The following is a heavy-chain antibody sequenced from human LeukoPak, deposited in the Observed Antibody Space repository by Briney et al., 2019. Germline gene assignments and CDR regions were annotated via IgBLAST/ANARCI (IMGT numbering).Heavy chain of an antibody. D-gene: IGHD6-25*01. Sequence: SETLSLTCAVYGGSFSGYYWSWIRQPPGKGLEWIGEINHSGSTNYNPSLKSRVTISVDTSKNQFSLKLSSVTAADTAVYYCASKRLGAKLDYWGQGTLVTDSS. J-gene: IGHJ4*02. CDR1: GGSFSGYY. CDR2: INHSGST. V-gene: IGHV4-34*01. CDR3: ASKRLGAKLDY.